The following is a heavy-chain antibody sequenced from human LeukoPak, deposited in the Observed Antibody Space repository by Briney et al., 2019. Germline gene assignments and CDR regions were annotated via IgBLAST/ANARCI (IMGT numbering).Heavy chain of an antibody. J-gene: IGHJ4*02. CDR2: ISWNSGSI. V-gene: IGHV3-9*01. CDR1: GFCFDDYA. CDR3: ARGELG. Sequence: GGSLRLSCAASGFCFDDYAMHWVRHTPGKGLEWVSGISWNSGSIGYADSVKGRFTIARDNAKNSLYLQMNSLRAEDTAVYYCARGELGWGQGTLVTVSS. D-gene: IGHD3-10*01.